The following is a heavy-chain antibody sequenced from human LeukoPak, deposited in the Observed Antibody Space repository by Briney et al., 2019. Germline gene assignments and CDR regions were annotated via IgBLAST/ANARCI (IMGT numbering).Heavy chain of an antibody. CDR2: IYYSGST. CDR3: ARDVVNDAFDI. D-gene: IGHD3-22*01. J-gene: IGHJ3*02. Sequence: SETLSLTCTVSGVSISSSSYYWGWIRQPPGKGLEWIGSIYYSGSTYYNPSLKSRVTISVDTSKNQFSLKLSSVTAADTAVYYCARDVVNDAFDIWGQGTMVTVSS. V-gene: IGHV4-39*02. CDR1: GVSISSSSYY.